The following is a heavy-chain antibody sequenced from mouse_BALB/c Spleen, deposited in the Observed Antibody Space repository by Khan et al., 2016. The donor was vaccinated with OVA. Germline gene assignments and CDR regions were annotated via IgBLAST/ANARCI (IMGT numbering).Heavy chain of an antibody. V-gene: IGHV1-7*01. J-gene: IGHJ2*01. CDR1: GYTFINYW. CDR3: ARRGLRWDVDY. CDR2: INPSTGYT. D-gene: IGHD1-1*01. Sequence: VRLQQSGAELAKPGASVKMSCKASGYTFINYWILWVKQRPGQGLEWIGYINPSTGYTEYNQNFKDKVTLTADKSSSTAYMQLSSPTSEESAVYYCARRGLRWDVDYWGQGTTLTVSS.